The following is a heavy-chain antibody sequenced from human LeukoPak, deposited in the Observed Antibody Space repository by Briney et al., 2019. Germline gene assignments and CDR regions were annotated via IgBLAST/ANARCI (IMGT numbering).Heavy chain of an antibody. V-gene: IGHV3-74*01. CDR2: IKSDGKT. Sequence: GGSLRLSCAASGFSFSSYWMHWVRQAPGKGLVWVSRIKSDGKTNYADSVKGRFTISRDNAKNTVSPQMNSLRAEDTGVYYCARAPSEIGGYYPEYFRHWGQGTLVTVSS. CDR1: GFSFSSYW. J-gene: IGHJ1*01. D-gene: IGHD3-22*01. CDR3: ARAPSEIGGYYPEYFRH.